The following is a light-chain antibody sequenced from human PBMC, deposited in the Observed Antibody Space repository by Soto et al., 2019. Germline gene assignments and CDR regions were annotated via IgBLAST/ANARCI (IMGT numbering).Light chain of an antibody. CDR1: TGTVTSGHY. Sequence: QAVVTQEPSLTVSPGGTVTLTCGSNTGTVTSGHYPYWFQQRPGQAPTSLIYDTTNKYSWTPARFSGSLLGGKAALTLSGAQPEDKADYYCLLSYSAVLVIFGGGTKLTVL. J-gene: IGLJ2*01. V-gene: IGLV7-46*01. CDR2: DTT. CDR3: LLSYSAVLVI.